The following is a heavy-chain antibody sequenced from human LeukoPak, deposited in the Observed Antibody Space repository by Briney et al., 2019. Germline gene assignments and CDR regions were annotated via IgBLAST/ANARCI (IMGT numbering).Heavy chain of an antibody. V-gene: IGHV3-23*01. CDR2: ISGSGGST. D-gene: IGHD6-13*01. J-gene: IGHJ4*02. CDR3: AKDRSSSWMGY. CDR1: GFTVSSNY. Sequence: PGGSLRLSCAASGFTVSSNYMTWVRQAPGKGLEWVSAISGSGGSTYYADSVKGRFTISRDNSKNTLYLQMNSLRAEDTAVYYCAKDRSSSWMGYWGQGTLVTVSS.